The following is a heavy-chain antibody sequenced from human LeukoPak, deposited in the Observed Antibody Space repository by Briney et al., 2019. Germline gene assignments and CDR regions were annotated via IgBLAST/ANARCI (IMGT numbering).Heavy chain of an antibody. J-gene: IGHJ4*02. CDR3: ARYSQLKYSSGWYSFDY. CDR2: ISSSSSYI. D-gene: IGHD6-19*01. Sequence: GGSLRLSCAASGFTFSSYSMNRVRQAPGKGLEWVSSISSSSSYIYYADSVKGRFTISRDNAKNSLYLQMNSLRAEDTAVYYCARYSQLKYSSGWYSFDYWGQGTLVTVSS. CDR1: GFTFSSYS. V-gene: IGHV3-21*01.